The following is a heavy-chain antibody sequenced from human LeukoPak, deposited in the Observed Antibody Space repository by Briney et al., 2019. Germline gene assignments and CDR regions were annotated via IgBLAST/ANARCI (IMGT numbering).Heavy chain of an antibody. CDR3: VRVVTPAFDI. CDR1: GFTFSSYS. CDR2: ISSSSSYI. D-gene: IGHD4-23*01. J-gene: IGHJ3*02. Sequence: GGSLRLSCSASGFTFSSYSMNWVRQAPGKGLEWVSSISSSSSYIYYADSVKGRFTISRDNAKNSLYLQMNSLRAEDTAVYYCVRVVTPAFDIWGQGTMVTVSS. V-gene: IGHV3-21*01.